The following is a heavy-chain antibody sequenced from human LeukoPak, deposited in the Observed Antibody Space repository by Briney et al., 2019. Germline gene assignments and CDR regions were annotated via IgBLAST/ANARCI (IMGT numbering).Heavy chain of an antibody. CDR1: GFTFSSYE. Sequence: GGSLRLSCAASGFTFSSYEMNWVRQAPGQGLEWVSYIGSSGRTIYYADSVKGRFTISRDNAKNSLYLQMHSLRAEDTDVYYCARDLNFGTDAFEIWGQGTMVTVFS. J-gene: IGHJ3*02. CDR3: ARDLNFGTDAFEI. D-gene: IGHD3-10*01. CDR2: IGSSGRTI. V-gene: IGHV3-48*03.